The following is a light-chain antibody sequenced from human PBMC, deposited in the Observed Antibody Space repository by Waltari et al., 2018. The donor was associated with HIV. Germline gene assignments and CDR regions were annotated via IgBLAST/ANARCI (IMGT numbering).Light chain of an antibody. CDR2: DDK. CDR3: QVFENSRDQA. CDR1: NIGDKH. Sequence: YVLTQPPSVSVAPGTTATITCGGNNIGDKHVHWYQQKSGQAPVLVIYDDKLRPSGIPARISGSNSGGTATLTISGVEVGDEAEYYCQVFENSRDQAFGTGTKVTVL. V-gene: IGLV3-21*01. J-gene: IGLJ1*01.